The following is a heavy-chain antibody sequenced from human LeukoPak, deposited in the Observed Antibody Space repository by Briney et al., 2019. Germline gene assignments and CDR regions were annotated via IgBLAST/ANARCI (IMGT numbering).Heavy chain of an antibody. CDR1: GGSISSSSYY. D-gene: IGHD2-2*01. V-gene: IGHV4-39*07. Sequence: PSETLSLTCTVSGGSISSSSYYWGWIRQPPGKGLEWIGSIYYSGSTYYNPSLKSRVTISVDTSKNQFSLKLSSVTAADTAVYYCARDSTILGYCSSTSCLLPDAFDIWGQGTMVTVSS. J-gene: IGHJ3*02. CDR3: ARDSTILGYCSSTSCLLPDAFDI. CDR2: IYYSGST.